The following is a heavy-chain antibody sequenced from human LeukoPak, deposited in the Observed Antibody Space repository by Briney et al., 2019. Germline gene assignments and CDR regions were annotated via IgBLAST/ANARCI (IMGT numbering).Heavy chain of an antibody. D-gene: IGHD6-19*01. J-gene: IGHJ5*02. CDR3: ARGRGSGHKDNWFDP. Sequence: ASVKVSCKASGYTSTTYDINWVRQATGQGLEWMGWMNPNSGNTGYAQKLQGRVTMTRNASISTAYLELSSLRSEDTAVYYCARGRGSGHKDNWFDPWGQGTLVTVSS. CDR2: MNPNSGNT. V-gene: IGHV1-8*01. CDR1: GYTSTTYD.